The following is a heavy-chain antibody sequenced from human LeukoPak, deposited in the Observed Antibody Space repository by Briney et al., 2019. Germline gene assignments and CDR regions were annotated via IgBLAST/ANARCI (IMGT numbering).Heavy chain of an antibody. CDR1: GLTFSSYW. D-gene: IGHD2-2*01. V-gene: IGHV3-7*03. J-gene: IGHJ4*02. CDR2: IKQDGREK. Sequence: CLRLSCAVSGLTFSSYWMRCVRQPSGRGLEWVANIKQDGREKLYMDSVKGRFSISRDTAKNSLYLQMNSLRAEDTAVYYCAREGSTVPAAIYDLDYWGKGTMVTVSS. CDR3: AREGSTVPAAIYDLDY.